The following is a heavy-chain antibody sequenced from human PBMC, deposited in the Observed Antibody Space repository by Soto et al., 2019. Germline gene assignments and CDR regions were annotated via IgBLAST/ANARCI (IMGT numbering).Heavy chain of an antibody. Sequence: GGSLRLSCVASGIEFSNYAMSWVRQAPGKGLEWVSISSASGRSRYHADSVKGRFTTSRDNSKNTLYLHMTNLRAEDTAVYYCAKDGNWLDVYFDVWGQGTPVTVSS. CDR2: SSASGRSR. CDR3: AKDGNWLDVYFDV. D-gene: IGHD6-19*01. CDR1: GIEFSNYA. V-gene: IGHV3-23*01. J-gene: IGHJ4*02.